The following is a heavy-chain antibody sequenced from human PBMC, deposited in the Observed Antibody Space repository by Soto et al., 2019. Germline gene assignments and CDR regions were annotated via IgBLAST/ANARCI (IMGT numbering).Heavy chain of an antibody. CDR2: IYYSGST. J-gene: IGHJ3*02. D-gene: IGHD2-15*01. CDR1: GGSISSVGYY. V-gene: IGHV4-31*03. CDR3: ARDVTRRYCSGGSCPPLGAFDI. Sequence: PSQTRSLTCTVSGGSISSVGYYWSWIRQHPGKGLEWIGYIYYSGSTYYNPSLKSRVTISVDTSKNQFSLKLSSVTAADPAVYYCARDVTRRYCSGGSCPPLGAFDIWGQGTMVTVSS.